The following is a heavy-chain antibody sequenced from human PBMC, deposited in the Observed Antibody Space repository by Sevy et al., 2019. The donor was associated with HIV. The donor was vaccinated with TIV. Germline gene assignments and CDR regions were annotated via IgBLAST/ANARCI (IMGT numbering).Heavy chain of an antibody. CDR3: ARADCGGDCYLVFDY. CDR1: GFTLSSYG. V-gene: IGHV3-30*02. Sequence: GGSLRLSCAASGFTLSSYGMHWVRQAPGKGLEWVAFIRFDGNSKYYADSVKGRFTISRDNSKNTLYLQLNSLTAEDTAFYYCARADCGGDCYLVFDYRGQGTLVTVSS. J-gene: IGHJ4*02. D-gene: IGHD2-21*01. CDR2: IRFDGNSK.